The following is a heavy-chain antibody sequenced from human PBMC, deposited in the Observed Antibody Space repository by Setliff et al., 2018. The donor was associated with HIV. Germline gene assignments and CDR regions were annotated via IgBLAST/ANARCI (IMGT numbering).Heavy chain of an antibody. D-gene: IGHD6-19*01. V-gene: IGHV4-34*01. CDR3: ARGRTQWPNYNYFDP. Sequence: PSETLSLTCAVYGGSFSGYYWSWMRQPPGKGLEWIGEINHSGSTTYNPSLKSGVIISVDTSKNQFSLKLSSVTAADTAVYYCARGRTQWPNYNYFDPWGLGTLVTVSS. CDR2: INHSGST. CDR1: GGSFSGYY. J-gene: IGHJ5*02.